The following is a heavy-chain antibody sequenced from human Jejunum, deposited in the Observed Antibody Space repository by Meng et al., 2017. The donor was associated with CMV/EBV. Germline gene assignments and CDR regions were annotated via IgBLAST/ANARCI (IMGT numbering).Heavy chain of an antibody. CDR3: ARDAIPGDPNAFDV. CDR1: GFTFSTFN. J-gene: IGHJ3*01. CDR2: ISHTGNYI. V-gene: IGHV3-21*01. Sequence: GFTFSTFNMNWVRQAPGKGLEWVSSISHTGNYIYYADSLKGRFTISRDNAKNSLYLQMHSLRADDTAVYYCARDAIPGDPNAFDVWGQGTVVTVSS. D-gene: IGHD7-27*01.